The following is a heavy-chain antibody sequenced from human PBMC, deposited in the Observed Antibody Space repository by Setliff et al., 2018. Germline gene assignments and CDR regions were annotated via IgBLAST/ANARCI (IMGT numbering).Heavy chain of an antibody. CDR3: AREVGYYDSSGYPDV. D-gene: IGHD3-22*01. CDR2: IYYSGCT. Sequence: SATLSLTCTVSGGSISSGGYYWSWIRQHPGKGLEWIGYIYYSGCTYYNPSLKSRVTISVDTSKNQFSLKLSSVTAADTAVYYCAREVGYYDSSGYPDVWGKGTTVTVSS. CDR1: GGSISSGGYY. V-gene: IGHV4-31*03. J-gene: IGHJ6*04.